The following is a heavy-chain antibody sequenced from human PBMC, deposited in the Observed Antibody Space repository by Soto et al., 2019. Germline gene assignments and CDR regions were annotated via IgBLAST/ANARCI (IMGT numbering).Heavy chain of an antibody. CDR2: ISPTGNT. Sequence: GGSLRLSCTALTGYAMSWVRRGPGKGLEWISTISPTGNTHYADSVEGRFTISRDDSKNTFYLQMNNLRADDTGVYYCAKDPSTGNADLWGQGTLVTVYS. J-gene: IGHJ5*02. CDR3: AKDPSTGNADL. CDR1: TGYA. D-gene: IGHD3-9*01. V-gene: IGHV3-23*01.